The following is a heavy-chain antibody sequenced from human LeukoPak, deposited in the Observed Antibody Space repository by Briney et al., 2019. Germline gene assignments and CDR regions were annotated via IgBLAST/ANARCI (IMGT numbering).Heavy chain of an antibody. CDR3: ASRKVPAAINYYYYMDV. V-gene: IGHV3-21*01. CDR2: ISSSSSYI. D-gene: IGHD2-2*01. Sequence: GGSLRLSCAASGFTFSSYSMNWVRQAPGKGLEWVSSISSSSSYIYYADSVKGRFTISRDNAKNSLYLQMNSLRAEDTAVYYCASRKVPAAINYYYYMDVWGKGTTVTVSS. CDR1: GFTFSSYS. J-gene: IGHJ6*03.